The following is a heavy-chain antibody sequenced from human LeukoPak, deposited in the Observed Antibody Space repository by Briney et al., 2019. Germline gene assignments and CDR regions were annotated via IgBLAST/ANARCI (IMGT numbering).Heavy chain of an antibody. CDR3: ARHSGSHDF. D-gene: IGHD1-26*01. CDR1: GGSISSYY. J-gene: IGHJ4*02. Sequence: SETLSLTCTVSGGSISSYYWSWIRQPPGKGPEWIGYIYYSGSTNYNPSLKSRVTISVDTSKNQFSLKLSSVTAADTAVYYCARHSGSHDFWGQGTLVTVSS. V-gene: IGHV4-59*01. CDR2: IYYSGST.